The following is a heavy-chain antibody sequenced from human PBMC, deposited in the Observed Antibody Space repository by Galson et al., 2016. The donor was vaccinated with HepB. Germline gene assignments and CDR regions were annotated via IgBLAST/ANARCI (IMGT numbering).Heavy chain of an antibody. CDR2: IYSGGSR. Sequence: SLRLSCAASGLTVSASYMSWVRQAPGKGLEWVSVIYSGGSRYYADFVKGRFTISRHNSNNTLYLQMNSLRPEDTAVYFCAVPRGYRYSMAVWGQGTTVTVSS. J-gene: IGHJ6*02. CDR1: GLTVSASY. CDR3: AVPRGYRYSMAV. D-gene: IGHD5-18*01. V-gene: IGHV3-53*04.